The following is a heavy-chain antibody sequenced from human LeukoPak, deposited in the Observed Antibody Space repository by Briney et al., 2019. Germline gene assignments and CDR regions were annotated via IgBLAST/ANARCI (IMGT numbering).Heavy chain of an antibody. Sequence: GGSLRLSCAASGFTFSFYAMSWVRQAPGKGLEGVSAISGSGGSTYHADSVKGRFTISRDNSKNTLYLQMNSLRAEDTAVYYCARETAVAASYYFDYWGQGTLVTVSS. CDR1: GFTFSFYA. J-gene: IGHJ4*02. V-gene: IGHV3-23*01. CDR2: ISGSGGST. D-gene: IGHD6-19*01. CDR3: ARETAVAASYYFDY.